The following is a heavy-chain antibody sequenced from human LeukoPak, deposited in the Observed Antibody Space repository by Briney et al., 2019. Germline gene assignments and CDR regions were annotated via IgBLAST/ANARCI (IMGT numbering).Heavy chain of an antibody. D-gene: IGHD3-10*01. CDR3: ARGGRVPAAGYYYGSGPSPPHDAFDI. CDR2: IHTSGST. V-gene: IGHV4-61*02. CDR1: DGSISGGNYY. Sequence: SQTLSLTCTVSDGSISGGNYYWSWIRQPAGKGLEWIGRIHTSGSTKYNPSLKSRVTLSVDTSKNQFSLKLSSVTAADTAVYYCARGGRVPAAGYYYGSGPSPPHDAFDIWGQGTMVTVSS. J-gene: IGHJ3*02.